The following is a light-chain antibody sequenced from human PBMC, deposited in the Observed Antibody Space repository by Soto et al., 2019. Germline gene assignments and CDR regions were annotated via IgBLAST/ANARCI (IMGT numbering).Light chain of an antibody. CDR2: ETS. CDR3: QQYGNLYT. J-gene: IGKJ5*01. V-gene: IGKV1-33*01. CDR1: QDVGNY. Sequence: DIQMTQCPSSLSASVGDRVTITCQASQDVGNYLNWYQQKPGKAPKLLLYETSNLETGVPSRFSGSGSGTDFTFTISSLQPEDIATYYCQQYGNLYTFGQGTRLEIK.